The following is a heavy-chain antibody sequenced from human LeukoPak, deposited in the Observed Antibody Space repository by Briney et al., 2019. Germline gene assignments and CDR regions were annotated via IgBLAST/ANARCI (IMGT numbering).Heavy chain of an antibody. D-gene: IGHD5-18*01. V-gene: IGHV3-48*03. Sequence: GGSLRLSCAASGFNFRSYEMNWVRQAPGKGLEWVSYITSSGSTIYYADSVKGRFTISRDNAKNSLYLQMNSLRAEDTALYYCAKDMGIQLSTSPMDVWGKGTTVTISS. CDR1: GFNFRSYE. J-gene: IGHJ6*03. CDR3: AKDMGIQLSTSPMDV. CDR2: ITSSGSTI.